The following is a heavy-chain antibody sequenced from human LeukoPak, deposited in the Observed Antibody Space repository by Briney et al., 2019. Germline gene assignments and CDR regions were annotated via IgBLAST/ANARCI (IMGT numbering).Heavy chain of an antibody. V-gene: IGHV3-23*01. CDR1: GFTFSSYA. CDR2: ISGSGGST. J-gene: IGHJ4*02. D-gene: IGHD1-26*01. CDR3: AKDLKWELPSSANY. Sequence: GGSLRLSCAASGFTFSSYAMSWVRQAPGTGLEWVSAISGSGGSTYYADSVEGRFTISRDNSKSTLYLQMNSLRAEDTAVYYCAKDLKWELPSSANYWGQGTLVTVSS.